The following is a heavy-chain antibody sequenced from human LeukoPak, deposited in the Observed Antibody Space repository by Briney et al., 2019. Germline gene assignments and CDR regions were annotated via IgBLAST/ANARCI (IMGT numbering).Heavy chain of an antibody. CDR3: ARGEDYYGSGHAFDI. CDR2: IYYSGST. J-gene: IGHJ3*02. V-gene: IGHV4-59*01. D-gene: IGHD3-10*01. CDR1: GGSISSYY. Sequence: SETLSLTCTVSGGSISSYYWSWIRQPPGKGLEWIGYIYYSGSTNYNPSLKSRVTISVDTSKNQFSLKLSSVTAADTAVYYCARGEDYYGSGHAFDIWGQGTMVTVSS.